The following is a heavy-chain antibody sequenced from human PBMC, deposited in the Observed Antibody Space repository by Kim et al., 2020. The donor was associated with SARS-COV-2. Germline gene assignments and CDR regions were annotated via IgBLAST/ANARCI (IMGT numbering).Heavy chain of an antibody. V-gene: IGHV3-30*18. D-gene: IGHD4-17*01. J-gene: IGHJ4*02. CDR1: GFTFSSYG. Sequence: GGSLRLSCAASGFTFSSYGMHWVRQAPGKGLEWVAVISYDGSNKYYADSVKGRFTISRDNSKNTLYLQMNSLRAEDTAVYYCAKAVSSVTLDYWGQGTLVTVSS. CDR3: AKAVSSVTLDY. CDR2: ISYDGSNK.